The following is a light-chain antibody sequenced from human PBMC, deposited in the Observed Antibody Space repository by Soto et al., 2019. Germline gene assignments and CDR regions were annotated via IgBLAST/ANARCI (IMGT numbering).Light chain of an antibody. V-gene: IGLV2-8*01. CDR2: EVS. CDR3: SSYAGSNVD. CDR1: SSDVGGYNY. Sequence: QSALTQPPSASGSPGQSVTISCTGTSSDVGGYNYVSWYQQHPGKAPKLMIYEVSKRPSGVPDRFSGSKSGNTASLTVSGLQAEDEADYYCSSYAGSNVDFGGGTKVTVL. J-gene: IGLJ2*01.